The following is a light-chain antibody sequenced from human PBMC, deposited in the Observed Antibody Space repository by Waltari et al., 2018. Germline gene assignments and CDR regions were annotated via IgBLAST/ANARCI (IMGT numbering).Light chain of an antibody. CDR1: QSVSSY. CDR3: QQRSNWPIT. Sequence: TQSPSSLSASVGDRVTITFQASQSVSSYLAWYQQKPGQAPRLLIYDASNRATGIPARFSGSGSGTDFTLTISSLEPEDFAVYYCQQRSNWPITFGQGTRLEIK. V-gene: IGKV3-11*01. CDR2: DAS. J-gene: IGKJ5*01.